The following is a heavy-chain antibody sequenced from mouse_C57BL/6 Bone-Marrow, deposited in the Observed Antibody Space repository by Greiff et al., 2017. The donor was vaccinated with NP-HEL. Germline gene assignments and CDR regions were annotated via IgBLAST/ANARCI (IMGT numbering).Heavy chain of an antibody. J-gene: IGHJ4*01. CDR3: ARGKTYYGSNDYAMDY. Sequence: QVQLQQSGAELARPGASVKLSCKASGYTFTSYGISWVKQRTGQGLEWIGEIYPRSGNTYYNETFKGKATLTADKSSSKASMELRSLTSEDSACYFCARGKTYYGSNDYAMDYWGQGTSVTVSS. CDR2: IYPRSGNT. CDR1: GYTFTSYG. D-gene: IGHD1-1*01. V-gene: IGHV1-81*01.